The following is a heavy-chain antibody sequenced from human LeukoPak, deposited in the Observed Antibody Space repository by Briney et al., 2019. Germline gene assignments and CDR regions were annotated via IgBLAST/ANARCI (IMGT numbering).Heavy chain of an antibody. CDR2: INPSGVSP. CDR1: GYAFTSYH. CDR3: ARGGVMATIPLDY. Sequence: GASVKLSCKASGYAFTSYHLHWVRQAPGQPLERTGIINPSGVSPNYAQKFQGIVTMTRDMSTSTVYMELSSLRSDDTAVYYCARGGVMATIPLDYWGQGTLVTVSS. J-gene: IGHJ4*02. V-gene: IGHV1-46*01. D-gene: IGHD5-24*01.